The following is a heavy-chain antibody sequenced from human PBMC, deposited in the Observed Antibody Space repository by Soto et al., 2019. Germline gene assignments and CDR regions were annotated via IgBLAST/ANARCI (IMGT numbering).Heavy chain of an antibody. Sequence: QVQLVESGGGVVQPGRSLRLSCAASGFTFSSYGMHWVRQAPGKGLEWVAVIWYDGSNKYYADSVKGRFTISRDNSNNTLYLQMNSLRAEDTAVYYCARDHLSGTLLWFGELPNWFDPWGQGTLVTVSS. J-gene: IGHJ5*02. CDR3: ARDHLSGTLLWFGELPNWFDP. V-gene: IGHV3-33*01. CDR2: IWYDGSNK. CDR1: GFTFSSYG. D-gene: IGHD3-10*01.